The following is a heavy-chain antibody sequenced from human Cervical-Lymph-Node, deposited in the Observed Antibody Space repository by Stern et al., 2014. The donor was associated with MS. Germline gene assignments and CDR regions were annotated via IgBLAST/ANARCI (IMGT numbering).Heavy chain of an antibody. Sequence: EVQLLESGGGLVQPGRSLRLSCAASGFTFDDYTMHWVRQPPGKGLEWVSSITWNSDNIGYADSVKGRFTISRDNAKYSLYLQIHSLRPEDTALYYCVKDLLSASAWGQGTLVTVSS. J-gene: IGHJ5*02. CDR3: VKDLLSASA. CDR2: ITWNSDNI. V-gene: IGHV3-9*01. CDR1: GFTFDDYT.